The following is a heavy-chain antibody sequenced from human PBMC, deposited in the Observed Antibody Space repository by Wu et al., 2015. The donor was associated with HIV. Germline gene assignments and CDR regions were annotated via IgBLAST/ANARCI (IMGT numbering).Heavy chain of an antibody. Sequence: QAQLVQFGDEVKKPGSSVKVTCKASGDGFTSYAVSWVRQAPGQGLEWMGRVIPSFGTSAYAQKFQGRLTLTADESTSTAYMELSSLRSEDTAMYYCARGNRGGIVMDPDAKHNYYYYMDVWGNGTTVTVSS. V-gene: IGHV1-69*15. J-gene: IGHJ6*03. CDR3: ARGNRGGIVMDPDAKHNYYYYMDV. CDR1: GDGFTSYA. D-gene: IGHD2-21*01. CDR2: VIPSFGTS.